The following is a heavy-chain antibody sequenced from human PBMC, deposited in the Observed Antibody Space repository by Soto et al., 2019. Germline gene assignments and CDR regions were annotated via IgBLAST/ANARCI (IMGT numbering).Heavy chain of an antibody. V-gene: IGHV1-69*13. D-gene: IGHD1-7*01. J-gene: IGHJ6*02. CDR3: ASGELRHYYYYGMDV. CDR2: IIPIFGTA. Sequence: SVKVSCKASGGTFSSYAISWVRQAPGQGLEWMGGIIPIFGTANYAQKFQGRVTITADESTSTAYMELSSLRSEDTAVYYCASGELRHYYYYGMDVWGQGTTVTVSS. CDR1: GGTFSSYA.